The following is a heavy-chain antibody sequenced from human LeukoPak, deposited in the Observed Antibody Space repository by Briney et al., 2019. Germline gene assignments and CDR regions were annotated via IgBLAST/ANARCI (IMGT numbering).Heavy chain of an antibody. D-gene: IGHD4-17*01. J-gene: IGHJ5*02. CDR3: ARDTVTTYYNWFDP. CDR1: GGTFSSYA. Sequence: VASVKVSCKASGGTFSSYAISWVRQAPGQGLEWMGRIIPIFGIANYAQKFQGRVTITADKSTSTAYTELSSLRSEDTAVYYCARDTVTTYYNWFDPWGQGTLVTVSS. V-gene: IGHV1-69*04. CDR2: IIPIFGIA.